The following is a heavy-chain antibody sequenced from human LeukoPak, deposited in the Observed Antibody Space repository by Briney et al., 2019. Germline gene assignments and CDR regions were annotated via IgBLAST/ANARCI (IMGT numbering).Heavy chain of an antibody. CDR2: ISGSGGST. CDR1: GFTFSSYA. Sequence: GGSLRLSCAASGFTFSSYAMSWVRQAPGKGLEWVSAISGSGGSTYYADSVKGRFTISRDNSKNTLYLQMNSLRAEDTAVYYCAKSIPNYDYVWGSYRPQYYFDYWGQGTLVAVSS. CDR3: AKSIPNYDYVWGSYRPQYYFDY. D-gene: IGHD3-16*02. J-gene: IGHJ4*02. V-gene: IGHV3-23*01.